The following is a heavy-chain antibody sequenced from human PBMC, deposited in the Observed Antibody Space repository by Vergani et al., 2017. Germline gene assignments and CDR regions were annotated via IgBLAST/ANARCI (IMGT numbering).Heavy chain of an antibody. D-gene: IGHD3-3*01. Sequence: QLQLQESGPGLVKPSETLSLTCTVSGGSISSSSYYWGWIRQPPGKGLEWIGSIYYSGSTYYNPSLKSRVTISVDTSKNQFSLKLSSVTAADTAVYYCARGSYDFWSGYSYYFDYWGQGTLVTVSS. CDR1: GGSISSSSYY. V-gene: IGHV4-39*07. CDR2: IYYSGST. J-gene: IGHJ4*02. CDR3: ARGSYDFWSGYSYYFDY.